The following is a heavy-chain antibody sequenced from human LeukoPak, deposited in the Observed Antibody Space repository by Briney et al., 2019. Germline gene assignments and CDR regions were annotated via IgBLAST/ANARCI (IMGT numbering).Heavy chain of an antibody. CDR3: ARTYYDFWSAPRGGWFDP. CDR1: GGSISSSNW. D-gene: IGHD3-3*01. V-gene: IGHV4-4*02. J-gene: IGHJ5*02. CDR2: IYHSGST. Sequence: SETLSLTCAVSGGSISSSNWWSWVRPPPGKGLEWIGEIYHSGSTNYNPSLKSRVTISVDKSKNQFSLKLSSVTAADTAVYYCARTYYDFWSAPRGGWFDPWGQGTLVTVSS.